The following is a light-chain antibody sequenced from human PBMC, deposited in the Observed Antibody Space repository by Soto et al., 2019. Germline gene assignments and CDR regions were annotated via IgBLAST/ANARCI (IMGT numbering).Light chain of an antibody. CDR2: ALS. CDR1: QDIRDD. CDR3: LQDYNYPRT. V-gene: IGKV1-6*01. J-gene: IGKJ2*02. Sequence: AIQMTQSPSSLSASVGDRVTITCRASQDIRDDLGWYQQKPGKAPKLLIYALSSLQSGVPSRFSGSGSGTDFTLTISSLQPEDFAAYYCLQDYNYPRTFGQGTKLEIK.